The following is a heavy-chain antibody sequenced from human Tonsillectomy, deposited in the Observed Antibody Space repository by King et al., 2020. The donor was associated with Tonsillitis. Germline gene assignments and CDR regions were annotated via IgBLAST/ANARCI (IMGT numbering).Heavy chain of an antibody. D-gene: IGHD6-13*01. CDR1: GFTFDDYA. CDR3: ASTGYRSSFTGSYFDY. J-gene: IGHJ4*02. V-gene: IGHV3-9*01. CDR2: IRWNSGSI. Sequence: DVQLVESGGGLVQPGRSLRLSCAASGFTFDDYAMHWVRQAPGKGLAVGSGIRWNSGSIGYADSVKGRFTSSRDNAKNSLYLQMNSLRTEDTALYYCASTGYRSSFTGSYFDYWGQGTLVTVSS.